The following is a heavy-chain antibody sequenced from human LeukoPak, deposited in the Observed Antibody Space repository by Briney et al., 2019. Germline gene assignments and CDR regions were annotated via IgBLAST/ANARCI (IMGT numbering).Heavy chain of an antibody. CDR3: ARGGAYGMMGY. CDR1: GLYFSSFE. D-gene: IGHD4-17*01. J-gene: IGHJ4*02. V-gene: IGHV3-48*03. Sequence: GGALRLSFVASGLYFSSFEMNWVRQAPGKGLEWLSYITNTGRTIYYADSVKGRFTISRDNAKNSLYLHMNSLRGDDTAIYYCARGGAYGMMGYWGQGTLVTVSS. CDR2: ITNTGRTI.